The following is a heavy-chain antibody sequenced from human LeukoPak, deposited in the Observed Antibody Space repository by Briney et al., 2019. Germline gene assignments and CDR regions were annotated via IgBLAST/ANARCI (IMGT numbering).Heavy chain of an antibody. J-gene: IGHJ4*02. D-gene: IGHD6-19*01. CDR2: IKQDGSEE. CDR3: ARADGSGWSPN. CDR1: GFTFGDYA. V-gene: IGHV3-7*01. Sequence: GGSLRLSCTASGFTFGDYAMSWVRQAPGKGLEWVANIKQDGSEEYYVDSVKGRFTISRDNAKNSLYLQMNSLRAEDTAVYYCARADGSGWSPNWGQGTLVTVSS.